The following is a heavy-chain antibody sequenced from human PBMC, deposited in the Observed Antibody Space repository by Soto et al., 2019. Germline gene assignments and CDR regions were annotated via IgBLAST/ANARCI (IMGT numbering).Heavy chain of an antibody. V-gene: IGHV1-69*06. Sequence: QVQLVQSGAEVRKPGSSVKVSCKASGGTFNKYAISWVRQAPGQGPEWMGGILPIYSTRNYANYAHKFQGRVTITVDTSTSTAYMELSGLKSDDTAIYYCAKGRLAVGSDWFDSWGPGTLVTVSS. CDR3: AKGRLAVGSDWFDS. CDR2: ILPIYSTRNYA. J-gene: IGHJ5*01. CDR1: GGTFNKYA. D-gene: IGHD1-26*01.